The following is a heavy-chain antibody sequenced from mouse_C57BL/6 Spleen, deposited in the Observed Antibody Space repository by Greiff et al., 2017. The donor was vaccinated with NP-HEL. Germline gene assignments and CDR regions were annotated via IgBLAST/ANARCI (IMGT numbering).Heavy chain of an antibody. CDR3: ARSYDYDGVWFAY. CDR1: GFAFSDYY. D-gene: IGHD2-4*01. CDR2: ISNGGGST. V-gene: IGHV5-12*01. J-gene: IGHJ3*01. Sequence: EVKLMESGGGLVQPGGSLKLSCAASGFAFSDYYLYWVRQTPEKRLEWVAYISNGGGSTYYPDTVKGRFPISRDNAKNTLYLQMSRLKSEDTAMYYCARSYDYDGVWFAYWGQGTLVTVSA.